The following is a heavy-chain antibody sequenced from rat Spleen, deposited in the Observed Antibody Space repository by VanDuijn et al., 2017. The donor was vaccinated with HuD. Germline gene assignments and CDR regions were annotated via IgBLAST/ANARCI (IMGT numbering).Heavy chain of an antibody. CDR2: ISYDGSST. J-gene: IGHJ4*01. CDR3: ASLLLQWGVMDA. Sequence: EVQLVESGGGLVQPGRSLKLSCAASGFTFSDYNMAWVRQAPKKGLEWVATISYDGSSTYYRDSVKGRFTISRDNAKSTLYLQMDSLRSEDTATYYGASLLLQWGVMDAWGQGASVTVSS. D-gene: IGHD1-1*01. CDR1: GFTFSDYN. V-gene: IGHV5-7*01.